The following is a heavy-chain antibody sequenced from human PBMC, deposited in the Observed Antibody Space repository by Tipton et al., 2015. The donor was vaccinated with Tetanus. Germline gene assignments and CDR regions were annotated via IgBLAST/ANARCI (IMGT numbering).Heavy chain of an antibody. D-gene: IGHD2-15*01. J-gene: IGHJ4*02. CDR2: VYHTGST. Sequence: LRLSCTVSGDSITSSKYSWNWIRQPPGKGLEWIGYVYHTGSTYYKPSLKSRVTMSVDRSMNQFPLNLNSVTAADTAVYYCARGHLRGIVVAGFDYWGQGTLVSVSS. CDR1: GDSITSSKYS. CDR3: ARGHLRGIVVAGFDY. V-gene: IGHV4-30-2*01.